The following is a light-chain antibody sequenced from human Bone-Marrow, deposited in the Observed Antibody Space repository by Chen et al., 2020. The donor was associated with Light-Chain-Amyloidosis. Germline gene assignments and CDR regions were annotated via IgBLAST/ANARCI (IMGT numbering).Light chain of an antibody. CDR3: SSYTMTNTLV. CDR2: EVT. Sequence: QSALTPHDSVCGSPGQSTTISCTGTSSDVGGDNHVSWYQQHPDKAPKLMIYEVTNRPSWVPDRFSGSKSDNTASLTISGLQTEDEADYFCSSYTMTNTLVYGSGTRVTVL. CDR1: SSDVGGDNH. J-gene: IGLJ1*01. V-gene: IGLV2-14*01.